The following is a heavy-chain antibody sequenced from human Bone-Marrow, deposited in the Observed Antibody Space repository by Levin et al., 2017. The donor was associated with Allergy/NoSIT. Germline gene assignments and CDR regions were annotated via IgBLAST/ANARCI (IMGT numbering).Heavy chain of an antibody. D-gene: IGHD2-21*01. CDR2: SYTSGNI. CDR3: ARVLHYSYYYTDV. V-gene: IGHV4-61*09. CDR1: GVSITSGSYY. J-gene: IGHJ6*03. Sequence: SQTLSLTCTVSGVSITSGSYYWSWIRQPAGKGLEWIGHSYTSGNITYNPSLKSRVTISLDTSKNQFSLKLRSVTAADTAVYYCARVLHYSYYYTDVWGKGTMVTVSS.